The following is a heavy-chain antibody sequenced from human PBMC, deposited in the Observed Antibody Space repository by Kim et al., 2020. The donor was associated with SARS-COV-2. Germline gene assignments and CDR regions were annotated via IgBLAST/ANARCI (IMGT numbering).Heavy chain of an antibody. CDR3: GRMVEQAEGTAGY. D-gene: IGHD6-13*01. CDR2: ISYNGRT. CDR1: GASISSSTSY. V-gene: IGHV4-39*01. Sequence: SETLSLTCTVSGASISSSTSYWGWIRQPPGKGLEWIGSISYNGRTYYSPSLRSRVTISIDTSKNRFSLDLNSVTAADTALYYCGRMVEQAEGTAGYWGQGTLVTV. J-gene: IGHJ4*02.